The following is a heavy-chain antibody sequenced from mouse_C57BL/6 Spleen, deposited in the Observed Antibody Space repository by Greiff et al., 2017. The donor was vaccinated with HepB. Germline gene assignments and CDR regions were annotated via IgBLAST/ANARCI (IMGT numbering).Heavy chain of an antibody. CDR2: IYPRSGNT. D-gene: IGHD4-1*01. V-gene: IGHV1-81*01. CDR3: ARSRTGTSGFDY. CDR1: GYTFTSYG. Sequence: QVQLQQSGAELARPGASVKLSCKASGYTFTSYGISWVKQRTGQGLEWIGEIYPRSGNTYYNEKFKGKATLTADKSSSTAYMELRSLTSEDSAVYFCARSRTGTSGFDYWGQGTTLTVSS. J-gene: IGHJ2*01.